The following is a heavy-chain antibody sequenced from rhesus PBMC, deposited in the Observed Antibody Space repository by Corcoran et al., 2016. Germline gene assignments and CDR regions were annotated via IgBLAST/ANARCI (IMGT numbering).Heavy chain of an antibody. CDR1: GYSISSGYG. J-gene: IGHJ4*01. CDR2: IGGSSGST. D-gene: IGHD1-14*01. CDR3: ARALAGTTDY. V-gene: IGHV4-127*01. Sequence: QVQLQESGPGLVKPSETLSLTCAVSGYSISSGYGWSWIRQPPGKGLEWIWDIGGSSGSTNYNPSLNSRVTISKDTSKNQFSLKLSSVTAADTAVYYCARALAGTTDYWGQGVLVTVSS.